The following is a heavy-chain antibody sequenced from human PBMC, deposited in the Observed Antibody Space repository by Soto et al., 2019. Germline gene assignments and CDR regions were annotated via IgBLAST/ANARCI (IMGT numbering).Heavy chain of an antibody. J-gene: IGHJ4*02. Sequence: PSETLSLTCAVYGVSFSGYCWSWIRQPPGKGLEWIGEVNHSGSTNYNPSLKSRVTISLDTSKNQFSLKLTSVTAADTAVYYCARGRKGYSSSWYADWGEGTLVTVSS. V-gene: IGHV4-34*01. CDR1: GVSFSGYC. CDR3: ARGRKGYSSSWYAD. CDR2: VNHSGST. D-gene: IGHD6-13*01.